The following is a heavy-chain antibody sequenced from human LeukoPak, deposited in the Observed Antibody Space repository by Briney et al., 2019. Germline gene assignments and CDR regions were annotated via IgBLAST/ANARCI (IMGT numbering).Heavy chain of an antibody. CDR3: ARDHSIAAAGADS. CDR2: INQDGGEK. V-gene: IGHV3-7*03. Sequence: GGSLRLSCAASGFTFSDYWMSWVRQAPGKGLQWVANINQDGGEKYYVDSVRGRFTISRDNGKNSLYLQMSSLRAEDTAVYYCARDHSIAAAGADSWGQGTLVTVSS. CDR1: GFTFSDYW. J-gene: IGHJ4*02. D-gene: IGHD6-13*01.